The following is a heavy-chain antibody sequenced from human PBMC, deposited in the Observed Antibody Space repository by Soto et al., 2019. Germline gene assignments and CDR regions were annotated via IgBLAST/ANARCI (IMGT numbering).Heavy chain of an antibody. V-gene: IGHV4-30-4*01. CDR2: IYYSGST. CDR1: GGSISSGDYY. D-gene: IGHD6-13*01. CDR3: ARERPDGSRLDP. J-gene: IGHJ5*02. Sequence: QVQLQESGPGLVKPSQTLSLTCTVSGGSISSGDYYWSWIRQPPGKGLEWIGYIYYSGSTYYNPSLKSRVTIPADTSNNPFALKLSSVTAADTAVYCWARERPDGSRLDPGGQGTLVTVSS.